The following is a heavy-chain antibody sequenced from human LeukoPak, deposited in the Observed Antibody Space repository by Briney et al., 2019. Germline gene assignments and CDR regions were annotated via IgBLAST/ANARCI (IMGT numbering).Heavy chain of an antibody. CDR1: GFTFDDYA. Sequence: PGGSLRLPCAASGFTFDDYAMHWVRQAPGKGLEWVSGISWNSGSIGYADSVKGRFTISRDNAKNSLYLQMNSLRAEDTALYYCAKLQYRTKSSSWYDYYYGMDVWGQGTTVTVSS. CDR3: AKLQYRTKSSSWYDYYYGMDV. V-gene: IGHV3-9*01. CDR2: ISWNSGSI. J-gene: IGHJ6*02. D-gene: IGHD6-13*01.